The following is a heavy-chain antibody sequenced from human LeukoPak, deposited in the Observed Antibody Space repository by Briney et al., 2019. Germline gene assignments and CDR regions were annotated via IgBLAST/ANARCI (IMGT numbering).Heavy chain of an antibody. J-gene: IGHJ1*01. Sequence: GGSLRLSCAASGFTFSSYAIHWVRQAPGKGLEWVAVISYDGSNKYYADSVKSRFTISRDTSTNTLYLQLNSLTAEDTAVYYCARDRHDSPAYFQHWGQGTLVTVSS. CDR3: ARDRHDSPAYFQH. D-gene: IGHD3-22*01. CDR2: ISYDGSNK. CDR1: GFTFSSYA. V-gene: IGHV3-30-3*01.